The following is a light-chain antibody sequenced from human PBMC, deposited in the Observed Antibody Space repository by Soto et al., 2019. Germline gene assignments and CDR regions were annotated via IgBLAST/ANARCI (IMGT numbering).Light chain of an antibody. CDR3: QQTSSAPFT. Sequence: DIQMTQSPYSLSAAVGDRVTIACRASQNINTYLNWYQQKPGKAPKRLIFDAASLQSGVPSRFSGGGSRTDFTLTITSLQPEDFATYYCQQTSSAPFTFGPGTKVDIK. V-gene: IGKV1-39*01. CDR2: DAA. CDR1: QNINTY. J-gene: IGKJ3*01.